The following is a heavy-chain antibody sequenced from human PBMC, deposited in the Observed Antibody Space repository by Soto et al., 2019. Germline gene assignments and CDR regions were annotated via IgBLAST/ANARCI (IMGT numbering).Heavy chain of an antibody. J-gene: IGHJ6*02. D-gene: IGHD3-10*01. Sequence: QVQLVQSGAEVKKPGASVKVSCKASGYTFTSYYMHWVRQAPGQGLEWMGIINPSGGSTSYAQKFQGRGTMTRDTSTSTVYMELSSLRSEDTAVYYCARDLPGANPYYYYGMDVWGQGTAVTVSS. CDR3: ARDLPGANPYYYYGMDV. CDR2: INPSGGST. CDR1: GYTFTSYY. V-gene: IGHV1-46*01.